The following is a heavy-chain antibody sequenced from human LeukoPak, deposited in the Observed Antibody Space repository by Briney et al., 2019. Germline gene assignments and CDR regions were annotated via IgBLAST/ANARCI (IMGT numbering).Heavy chain of an antibody. Sequence: GGSLRLSCAASGFTFSSYEMNWVRQAPGKGLEWISCISGSGGRIYYADSVKDRFTISRDNGQNSLYLQMNSLRPEDTAVYYCARELDTPMVTHDALDIWGRGTLVTVSS. CDR1: GFTFSSYE. J-gene: IGHJ3*02. CDR3: ARELDTPMVTHDALDI. CDR2: ISGSGGRI. D-gene: IGHD5-18*01. V-gene: IGHV3-48*03.